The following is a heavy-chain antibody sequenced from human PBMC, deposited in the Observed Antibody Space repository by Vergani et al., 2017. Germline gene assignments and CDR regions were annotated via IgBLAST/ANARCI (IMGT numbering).Heavy chain of an antibody. V-gene: IGHV1-8*01. D-gene: IGHD2-15*01. Sequence: QVQLAQSGAEVKKPGASVKVSCKAAGYTFTSYDINWVRQATGQGLEWMGWMNPNSGNTGYAQKFQGRVTMTRKTSISTAYMELSSLRSDDTAVYYCVTGRDIYWGQGTLVTVSS. CDR3: VTGRDIY. CDR1: GYTFTSYD. CDR2: MNPNSGNT. J-gene: IGHJ4*02.